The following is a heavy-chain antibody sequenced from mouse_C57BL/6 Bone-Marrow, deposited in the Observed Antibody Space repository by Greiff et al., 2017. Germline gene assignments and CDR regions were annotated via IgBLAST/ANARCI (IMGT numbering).Heavy chain of an antibody. V-gene: IGHV1-26*01. J-gene: IGHJ2*01. CDR3: ARCDYASSQYYFDY. CDR1: GYTFTDYY. CDR2: INPNNGGT. D-gene: IGHD1-1*01. Sequence: EVQLQQSGPELVKPGASVKISCKASGYTFTDYYMNWVKQSHGKSLEWIGDINPNNGGTSYNQKFKGKATLTVDKSSSTAYMELRSLTSEDSAVYYCARCDYASSQYYFDYWGQGTTLTVSS.